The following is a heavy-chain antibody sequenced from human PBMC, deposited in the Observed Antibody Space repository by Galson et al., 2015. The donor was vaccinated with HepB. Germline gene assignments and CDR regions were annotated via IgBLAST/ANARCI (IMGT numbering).Heavy chain of an antibody. J-gene: IGHJ5*02. CDR1: GYTFSSHS. Sequence: SVKVSCKASGYTFSSHSIPWVRQAPGQGLEWMGWISPYNHYTDYAQKLQGRVTMTTDTSTSTAYMELRSLRSDDTAVYYCARGALIVVVDATPNNWFDPWGQGTLVTVSS. D-gene: IGHD2-15*01. V-gene: IGHV1-18*01. CDR2: ISPYNHYT. CDR3: ARGALIVVVDATPNNWFDP.